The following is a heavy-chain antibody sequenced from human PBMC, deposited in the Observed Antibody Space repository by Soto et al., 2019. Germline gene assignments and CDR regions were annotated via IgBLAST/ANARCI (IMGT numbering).Heavy chain of an antibody. CDR1: GFTFNNYW. Sequence: GGSLRLSCAASGFTFNNYWIHWVRQVPGKGLVWVSRINDDGSTTNYADSVKGRFTISRDNAKNTLYLQMNSLRVEDAAVYYCAKGSASARPYYFDYWGQGSLVTVSS. D-gene: IGHD6-6*01. V-gene: IGHV3-74*01. J-gene: IGHJ4*02. CDR2: INDDGSTT. CDR3: AKGSASARPYYFDY.